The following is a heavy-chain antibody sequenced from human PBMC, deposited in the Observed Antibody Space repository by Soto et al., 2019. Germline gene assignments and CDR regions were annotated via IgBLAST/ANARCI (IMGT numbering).Heavy chain of an antibody. CDR1: GGTFSSYA. D-gene: IGHD3-16*01. V-gene: IGHV1-69*06. CDR2: IVPIFGTA. CDR3: ARDYDKWGFDY. J-gene: IGHJ4*02. Sequence: SVKVSCKASGGTFSSYAISWVRQAPGQGLEWMGGIVPIFGTANYAQKFQGRVTITADKSTSTAYMELSSLRSEDTAVYYCARDYDKWGFDYWGQGTLVTVSS.